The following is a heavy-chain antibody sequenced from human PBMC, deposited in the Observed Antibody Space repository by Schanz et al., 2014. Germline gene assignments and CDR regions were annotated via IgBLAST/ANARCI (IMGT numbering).Heavy chain of an antibody. J-gene: IGHJ6*02. CDR3: AKGMGYCSGGTCYDYYYYGLDV. Sequence: EGQLAESGGGLVQPGGSLRLSCAVSGFTVSSNHMSWVRQAPGKGLEWVSVIYSGIGAYYADSVKDRFTVSRDNSKNTVYLQMNSLSADDTAVCYCAKGMGYCSGGTCYDYYYYGLDVWGQGTTVTVSS. CDR2: IYSGIGA. CDR1: GFTVSSNH. V-gene: IGHV3-66*01. D-gene: IGHD2-15*01.